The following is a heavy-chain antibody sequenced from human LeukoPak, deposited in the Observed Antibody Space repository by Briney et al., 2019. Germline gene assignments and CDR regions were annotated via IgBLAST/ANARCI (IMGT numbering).Heavy chain of an antibody. CDR2: IYYSGST. J-gene: IGHJ6*02. CDR3: ARTKSPPYYYGMDV. Sequence: SETLSLTCTVSGASISSYYWSWIRQPPGKGLEWIGYIYYSGSTNYNPSLKSRVTISLDTSKNQVSLRLSSVTAADMAVYYCARTKSPPYYYGMDVWGQGTTVTVSS. CDR1: GASISSYY. V-gene: IGHV4-59*01.